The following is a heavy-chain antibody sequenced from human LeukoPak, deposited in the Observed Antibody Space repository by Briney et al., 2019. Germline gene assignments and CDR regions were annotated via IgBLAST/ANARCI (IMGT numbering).Heavy chain of an antibody. CDR2: ISWNSGSI. CDR3: AKDIGSDLHDAFDI. J-gene: IGHJ3*02. Sequence: PGRSLRLSCAASGFTFDDYAMHWVRQAPGKGLEWVSGISWNSGSIGYADSVKGRFTISRDNAKNSLYLQMNSLRAEDTALYYCAKDIGSDLHDAFDIWGQGTMVTVSS. CDR1: GFTFDDYA. D-gene: IGHD3-16*01. V-gene: IGHV3-9*01.